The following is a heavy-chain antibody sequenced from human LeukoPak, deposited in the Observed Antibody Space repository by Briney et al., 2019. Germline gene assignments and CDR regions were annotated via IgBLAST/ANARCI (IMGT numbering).Heavy chain of an antibody. Sequence: GGSLRLSCAASGFTFSSYAMSWVRQAPGKGLEWVSAISGSGGSTYYADSVKGRFTISRDNSKNTLYLQMNSLRADDTALYYCAKQSHDYGGYMDFWGQGTLVTVSS. J-gene: IGHJ4*02. V-gene: IGHV3-23*01. CDR2: ISGSGGST. D-gene: IGHD4-17*01. CDR1: GFTFSSYA. CDR3: AKQSHDYGGYMDF.